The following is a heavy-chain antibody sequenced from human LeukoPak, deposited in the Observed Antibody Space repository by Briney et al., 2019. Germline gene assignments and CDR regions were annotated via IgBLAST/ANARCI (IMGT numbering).Heavy chain of an antibody. CDR1: GGSFSGYY. J-gene: IGHJ6*03. CDR2: INHSGST. CDR3: ARVAPRSGWYPVDYYYMDV. D-gene: IGHD6-19*01. Sequence: SETLSLTCAVYGGSFSGYYWSWIRQPPGKGLEWIGEINHSGSTNYNPSLKSRVTISVDTSKNQFSLKLSSVTAADTAVYYCARVAPRSGWYPVDYYYMDVWGKGTTVTISS. V-gene: IGHV4-34*01.